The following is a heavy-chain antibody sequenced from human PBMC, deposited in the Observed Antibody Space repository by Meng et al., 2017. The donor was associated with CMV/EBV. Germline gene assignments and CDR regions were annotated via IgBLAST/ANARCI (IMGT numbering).Heavy chain of an antibody. CDR3: ARLERLLVHPYYYYGMDV. CDR1: GFTFSDYY. J-gene: IGHJ6*02. Sequence: GESLKISCAASGFTFSDYYMSWIRQAPGKGLEWVANIKQDGSEKYYVDSVKGRFTISRDNAKNSLYLQMNSLRAEDTAVYYCARLERLLVHPYYYYGMDVWGQGTTVTVSS. V-gene: IGHV3-7*01. CDR2: IKQDGSEK. D-gene: IGHD6-6*01.